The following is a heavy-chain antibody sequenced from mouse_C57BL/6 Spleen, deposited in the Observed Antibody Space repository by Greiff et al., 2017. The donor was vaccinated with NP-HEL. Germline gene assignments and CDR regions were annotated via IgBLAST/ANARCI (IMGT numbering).Heavy chain of an antibody. V-gene: IGHV1-7*01. Sequence: QVQLQQSGAELAKPGASVKLSCKASGYTFTSYWMHWVKQRPGQGLEWIGYINPSSGYTKYNQKFKDKATLTADKSSSTAYMQLSSLTYEDSAVYYFARDYSNPYYAMDYWGQGTSVTVSS. CDR1: GYTFTSYW. CDR2: INPSSGYT. D-gene: IGHD2-5*01. J-gene: IGHJ4*01. CDR3: ARDYSNPYYAMDY.